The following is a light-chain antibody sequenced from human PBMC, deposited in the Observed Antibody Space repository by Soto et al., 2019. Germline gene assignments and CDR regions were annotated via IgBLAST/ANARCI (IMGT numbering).Light chain of an antibody. CDR1: QIARNN. CDR3: EQYNIWPRT. V-gene: IGKV3-15*01. CDR2: DSS. Sequence: EIVMTQSPGTLSVSPGERVTLSCRASQIARNNLAWYQQKPGQAPWLLIYDSSTRATGVPARVGGSGSGTEFTLTISSLQSEDFAVYSCEQYNIWPRTFGQGTKLEIK. J-gene: IGKJ2*01.